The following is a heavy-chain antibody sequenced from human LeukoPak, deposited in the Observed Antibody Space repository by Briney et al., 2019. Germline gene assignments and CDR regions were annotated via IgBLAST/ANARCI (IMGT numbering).Heavy chain of an antibody. V-gene: IGHV4-61*02. J-gene: IGHJ3*02. Sequence: SETLSLTCIVSGGSVSSSSYYWSWIRQPAGKGLEWIGRIYTSGSTNYNPSLKSRVTISVDTSKNQFSLKLSSVTAADTAVYYCARSIRGGIAKPQYIWGQGTMVTVSS. CDR1: GGSVSSSSYY. D-gene: IGHD2-21*01. CDR2: IYTSGST. CDR3: ARSIRGGIAKPQYI.